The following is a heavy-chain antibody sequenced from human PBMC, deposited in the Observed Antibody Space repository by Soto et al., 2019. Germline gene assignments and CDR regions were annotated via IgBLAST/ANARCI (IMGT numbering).Heavy chain of an antibody. V-gene: IGHV1-18*01. J-gene: IGHJ4*02. D-gene: IGHD1-1*01. Sequence: ASVKVSCKASGCTFTSYGISWVRQAPGQGLEWMGWISAYNGNTNYAQKLQGRVTMTTDTSTSTAYMELRSLRSDDTAVYYCARVEMATTSRDYWGQGTLVTVSS. CDR1: GCTFTSYG. CDR3: ARVEMATTSRDY. CDR2: ISAYNGNT.